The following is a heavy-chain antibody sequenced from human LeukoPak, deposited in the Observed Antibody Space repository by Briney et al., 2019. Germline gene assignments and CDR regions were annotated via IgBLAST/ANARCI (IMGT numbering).Heavy chain of an antibody. CDR1: GFRFSSYW. Sequence: GGSLRLSCAASGFRFSSYWMSWVRQAPGKGLEWVSIIYSGGYTDYADSVKGRFTISRDNSKNTLDLQMNSLRAEDTAVYYCARRLEYSGSKGVFDYWGQGTLVTVSS. V-gene: IGHV3-66*01. CDR2: IYSGGYT. D-gene: IGHD1-26*01. CDR3: ARRLEYSGSKGVFDY. J-gene: IGHJ4*02.